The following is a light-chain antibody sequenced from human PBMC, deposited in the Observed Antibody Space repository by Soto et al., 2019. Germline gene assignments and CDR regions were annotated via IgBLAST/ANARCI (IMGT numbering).Light chain of an antibody. CDR1: QGINNW. CDR2: DAS. V-gene: IGKV1D-16*01. CDR3: QQYKSYPFT. J-gene: IGKJ3*01. Sequence: DIQMTQSPSSLSASVGDRVTITCRASQGINNWLAWYQQKPGRAPKSLIYDASSLQSGVPSRFIGSGSGTDFTLTISSLQAEDFATYYCQQYKSYPFTFGPGTKVDVK.